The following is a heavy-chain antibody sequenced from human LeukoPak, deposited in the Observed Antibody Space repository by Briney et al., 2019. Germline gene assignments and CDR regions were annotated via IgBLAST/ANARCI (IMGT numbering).Heavy chain of an antibody. V-gene: IGHV3-21*01. J-gene: IGHJ4*02. CDR2: ISSSSSYI. Sequence: GGSLRLSCAASGFTFSSYWMSWVRQAPGKGLEWVSSISSSSSYIYYADSVKGRFTISRDNAKNSLYLQMNSLRAEDTAVYYCAREGFRAVAPYWGQGTLVTVSS. CDR1: GFTFSSYW. D-gene: IGHD6-19*01. CDR3: AREGFRAVAPY.